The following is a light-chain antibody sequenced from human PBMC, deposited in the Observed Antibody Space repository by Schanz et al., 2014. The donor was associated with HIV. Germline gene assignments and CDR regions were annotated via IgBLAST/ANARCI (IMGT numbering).Light chain of an antibody. CDR2: ALN. V-gene: IGLV2-8*01. CDR1: SSDIG. CDR3: SSYTVASTCL. Sequence: QSALTQPPSASGSPGQSVAISCTGASSDIGVSWYQQYPGNAPKLMIFALNRRTSGVPDRFSGAKSGNTASLTISGLQPEDEADYFCSSYTVASTCLFGGGTKLTVL. J-gene: IGLJ3*02.